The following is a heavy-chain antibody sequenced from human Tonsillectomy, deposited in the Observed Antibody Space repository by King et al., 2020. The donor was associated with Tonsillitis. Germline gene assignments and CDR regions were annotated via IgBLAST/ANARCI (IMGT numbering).Heavy chain of an antibody. V-gene: IGHV3-11*01. Sequence: VQLVESGGGLVKPGGSLRLSCAASGFTFSDSYMSWIRQAPGKWLECVSYISSSGNSLFYADSVKGRFTIPRDNAKNSLYLQMNSLRAEDTAIYYCARGHRELGGAFDIWGQGTVVTVSS. J-gene: IGHJ3*02. CDR2: ISSSGNSL. CDR3: ARGHRELGGAFDI. CDR1: GFTFSDSY. D-gene: IGHD1-7*01.